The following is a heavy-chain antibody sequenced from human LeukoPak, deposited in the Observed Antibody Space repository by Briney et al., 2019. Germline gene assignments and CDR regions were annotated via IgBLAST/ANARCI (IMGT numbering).Heavy chain of an antibody. CDR1: GGSISSGGYY. CDR3: ARSNPRTPGIAVAGTGI. V-gene: IGHV4-30-2*01. D-gene: IGHD6-19*01. CDR2: IYHSGST. Sequence: PSQTLSLTCTVSGGSISSGGYYWSWIRQPPGKGLEWIGYIYHSGSTYYNPSLKSRVTISVDRSKNQFSLKLSSVTAADTAVYYCARSNPRTPGIAVAGTGIWGQGTMVTVSS. J-gene: IGHJ3*02.